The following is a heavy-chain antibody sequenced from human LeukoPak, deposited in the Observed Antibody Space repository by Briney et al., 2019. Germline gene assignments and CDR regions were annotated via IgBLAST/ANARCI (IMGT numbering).Heavy chain of an antibody. CDR1: GFTVSSNY. J-gene: IGHJ6*02. V-gene: IGHV3-53*01. Sequence: GGSLRLSCAASGFTVSSNYMSWVRLAPGKGLEWVSVIYSGGSTYYADSVKGRFTISRDNSKNTLYLQMNSLRAEDTAVYYCARSRSGYDYGNSYYYGMDVWGQGTTVTVSS. CDR2: IYSGGST. CDR3: ARSRSGYDYGNSYYYGMDV. D-gene: IGHD5-12*01.